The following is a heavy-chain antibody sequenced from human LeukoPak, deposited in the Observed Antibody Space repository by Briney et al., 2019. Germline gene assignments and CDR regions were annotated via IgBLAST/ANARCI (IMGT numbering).Heavy chain of an antibody. D-gene: IGHD3-10*01. CDR2: MNPDSANT. CDR3: VRSTMGVRRTNDY. CDR1: VYSFTSYD. V-gene: IGHV1-8*01. J-gene: IGHJ4*02. Sequence: ASVNVSCTASVYSFTSYDINWVRQASGQGLEWMGWMNPDSANTGYAQKFQGRVAMTRDTSISTAYMELSSLRSDDTAVYYCVRSTMGVRRTNDYWGQGTLVTVSS.